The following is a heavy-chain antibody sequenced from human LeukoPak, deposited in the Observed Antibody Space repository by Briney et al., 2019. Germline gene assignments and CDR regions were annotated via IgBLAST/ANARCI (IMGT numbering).Heavy chain of an antibody. CDR3: ARDLNVVVPASNDY. V-gene: IGHV3-7*01. D-gene: IGHD2-2*01. CDR2: IKQGGSEK. Sequence: GGSLRLSCAASGFTFSSYAMSWVRQAPGKGLEWVADIKQGGSEKYYVDSVKGRFTISRDNGKNSLYLQMNSLRVEDTAVYYCARDLNVVVPASNDYWGQGTLVTVSS. CDR1: GFTFSSYA. J-gene: IGHJ4*02.